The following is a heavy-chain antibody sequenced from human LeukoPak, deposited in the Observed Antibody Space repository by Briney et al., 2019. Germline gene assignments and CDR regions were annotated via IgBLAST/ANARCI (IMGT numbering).Heavy chain of an antibody. V-gene: IGHV3-48*01. D-gene: IGHD2-2*01. CDR2: IGTTGTKI. Sequence: GGSLRLSCVASGFIFSDYNMNWVRQAPGKGLEWVSYIGTTGTKIYYAESVKGRFTVSRDNAKDSLYLQMSSLRAEDTAVYYCAKPHFIVVVPAALDYWGQGTLVTVSS. J-gene: IGHJ4*02. CDR3: AKPHFIVVVPAALDY. CDR1: GFIFSDYN.